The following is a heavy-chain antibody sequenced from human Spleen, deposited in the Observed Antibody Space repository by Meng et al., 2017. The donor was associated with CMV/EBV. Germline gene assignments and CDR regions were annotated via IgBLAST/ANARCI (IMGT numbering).Heavy chain of an antibody. CDR1: GFTFSSYA. J-gene: IGHJ6*02. CDR3: ARAKTYYDILTGYYGPLYGMDV. Sequence: GESLKISCAASGFTFSSYAMHWVRQAPGKGLEWVSSISSSSSYIYYADSVKGRFTISRDNAKNSLYLQMNSLRAEDTAVYYCARAKTYYDILTGYYGPLYGMDVWGQGTTVTVSS. V-gene: IGHV3-21*01. CDR2: ISSSSSYI. D-gene: IGHD3-9*01.